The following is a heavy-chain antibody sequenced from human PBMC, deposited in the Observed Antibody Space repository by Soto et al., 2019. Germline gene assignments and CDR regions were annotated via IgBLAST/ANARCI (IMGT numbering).Heavy chain of an antibody. D-gene: IGHD3-22*01. V-gene: IGHV4-39*01. CDR2: IYYSGST. CDR3: ARRGITMTDYYGMDV. J-gene: IGHJ6*02. CDR1: GGSISSSSYY. Sequence: SETLSLTCTVSGGSISSSSYYWGWIRQPPGKGLEWIGSIYYSGSTYYNPSLKSRVTISVDTSKNQFSLKLSSVTAADTAVYYCARRGITMTDYYGMDVWGQGTTVTSP.